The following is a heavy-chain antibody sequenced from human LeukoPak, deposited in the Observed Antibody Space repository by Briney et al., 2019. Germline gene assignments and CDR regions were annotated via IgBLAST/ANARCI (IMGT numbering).Heavy chain of an antibody. CDR1: GYTFTGYY. D-gene: IGHD3-16*01. V-gene: IGHV1-2*02. CDR3: ATLGDSYETLTYYYYMDV. Sequence: GASVKVSCKASGYTFTGYYMHWVGQAPGQGLEWMGWIKPNNGDTNYAKKFQGRVAMTRDTSTSTAYMELISLRSDDTAMYYCATLGDSYETLTYYYYMDVWGTGTTVTVSS. J-gene: IGHJ6*03. CDR2: IKPNNGDT.